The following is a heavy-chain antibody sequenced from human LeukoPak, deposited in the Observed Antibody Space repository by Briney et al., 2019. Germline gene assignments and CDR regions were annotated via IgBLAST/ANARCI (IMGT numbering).Heavy chain of an antibody. CDR2: VYYSGIT. CDR3: ARGTYFYDGSAYLGAFDI. J-gene: IGHJ3*02. CDR1: SGSISSGDYY. D-gene: IGHD3-22*01. V-gene: IGHV4-30-4*01. Sequence: SQTLSLTCTVSSGSISSGDYYWSWIRQPPGKGLEWIGCVYYSGITYYNPSLKSRVSISGDTSKNQFSLKLGSVTAADTAVYYCARGTYFYDGSAYLGAFDIWGQGTMVTVSS.